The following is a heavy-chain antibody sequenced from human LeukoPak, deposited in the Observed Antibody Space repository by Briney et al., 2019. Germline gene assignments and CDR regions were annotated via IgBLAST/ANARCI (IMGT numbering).Heavy chain of an antibody. J-gene: IGHJ4*02. V-gene: IGHV3-23*01. CDR2: ISGGGSTI. CDR1: GFTFSTYA. D-gene: IGHD2-2*01. CDR3: AKGVIAVVPAARGFEY. Sequence: GGSLRLSCAASGFTFSTYAMSWVRQAPGRGLEWVSVISGGGSTIYYADSVKGRFTISRDNSKKTLYLQMNGLRAEDTAVYFCAKGVIAVVPAARGFEYWGQGIRVTVSS.